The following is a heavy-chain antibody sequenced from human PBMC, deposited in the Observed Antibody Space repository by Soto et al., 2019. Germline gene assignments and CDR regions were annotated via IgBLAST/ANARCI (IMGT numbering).Heavy chain of an antibody. CDR3: ARDPSSGYFYY. J-gene: IGHJ4*02. D-gene: IGHD3-22*01. CDR1: GFTFSSYA. Sequence: QVQLVESGGGVVQPGRSLRLSCAASGFTFSSYAMHWVSQAPGKGLEWVAVISYDGSNKYYADSVKGRFTISRDNSKNTLYLQMNSLRAEDTAVYYCARDPSSGYFYYWGQGTLVTVSS. CDR2: ISYDGSNK. V-gene: IGHV3-30-3*01.